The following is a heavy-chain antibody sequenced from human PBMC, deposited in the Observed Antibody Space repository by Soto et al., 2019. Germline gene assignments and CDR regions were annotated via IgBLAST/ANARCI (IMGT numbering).Heavy chain of an antibody. CDR2: IVVGSGNT. CDR3: AADFNSSGSSAY. V-gene: IGHV1-58*01. D-gene: IGHD6-19*01. CDR1: GFTFTSSA. J-gene: IGHJ4*02. Sequence: SVKVSCKASGFTFTSSAVQWVRQARGQRLEWIGWIVVGSGNTNYAQKFQERVTITRDMSTSTAYMELSSLRSEDTAVYYCAADFNSSGSSAYRGQGTLVTVSS.